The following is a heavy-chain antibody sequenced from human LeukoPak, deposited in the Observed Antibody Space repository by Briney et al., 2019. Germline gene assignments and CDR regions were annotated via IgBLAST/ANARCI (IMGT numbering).Heavy chain of an antibody. CDR1: GFTFSSYW. Sequence: GGSLRLSCAASGFTFSSYWMHWVRQAPGKGLVWVSRINTDGSSTSYADSVKGRFTISRDNSKNTLYLQMNSLRAEDTAVYYCAKDISNWVVGATSLHYWGQGTLVTVSS. D-gene: IGHD1-26*01. V-gene: IGHV3-74*01. CDR3: AKDISNWVVGATSLHY. J-gene: IGHJ4*02. CDR2: INTDGSST.